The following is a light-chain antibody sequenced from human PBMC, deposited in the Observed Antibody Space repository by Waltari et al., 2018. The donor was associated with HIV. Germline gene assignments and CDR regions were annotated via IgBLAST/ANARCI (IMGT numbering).Light chain of an antibody. Sequence: QSVVTQPPSVSGTPGQTVTISCSGSTSNIGIKTVNWYQHLPGTAPKRLIYGNSQRPQGFPHRFSASKSGTSASLAISGLQSEDEADYYCASWDASLNGWVFGGGTKLTVL. J-gene: IGLJ3*02. V-gene: IGLV1-44*01. CDR3: ASWDASLNGWV. CDR1: TSNIGIKT. CDR2: GNS.